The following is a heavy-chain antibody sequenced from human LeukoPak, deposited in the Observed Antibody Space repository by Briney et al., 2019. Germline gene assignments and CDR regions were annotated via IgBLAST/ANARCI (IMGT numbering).Heavy chain of an antibody. CDR3: ARGRAIAVAGTAFFDP. CDR1: GGSISSYY. J-gene: IGHJ5*02. Sequence: SETLSLTCTVSGGSISSYYWSWIRQPPGKGLEWIGYIYYSGSTNYNPSLKSRVTISVDTSKNQFSLKLSSVTAADTAVYYCARGRAIAVAGTAFFDPWGQGTLVTVSS. V-gene: IGHV4-59*01. D-gene: IGHD6-19*01. CDR2: IYYSGST.